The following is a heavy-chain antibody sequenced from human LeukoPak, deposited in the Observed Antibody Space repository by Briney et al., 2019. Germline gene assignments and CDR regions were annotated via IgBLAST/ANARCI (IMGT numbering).Heavy chain of an antibody. CDR3: ARAAAGRAYYYYMDV. CDR1: GGSVSGYY. Sequence: SETLSLTCTVSGGSVSGYYWGWIRQPPGKGLEWIGYIYYSGSTNYNPSLNSRVTISVDTSKNQFSLKLSSVTAADTAVYYCARAAAGRAYYYYMDVWGKGTTVTISS. J-gene: IGHJ6*03. D-gene: IGHD6-13*01. CDR2: IYYSGST. V-gene: IGHV4-59*02.